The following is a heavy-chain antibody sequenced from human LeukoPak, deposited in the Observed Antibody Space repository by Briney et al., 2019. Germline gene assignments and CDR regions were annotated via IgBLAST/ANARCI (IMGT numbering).Heavy chain of an antibody. V-gene: IGHV3-30-3*01. J-gene: IGHJ4*02. D-gene: IGHD3-3*01. CDR3: ARRITIFGVAFDY. CDR2: ISYDGSNK. CDR1: GFTFSSYA. Sequence: GGSLRLSCAASGFTFSSYAMHWVRQAPGKGLEWVAVISYDGSNKYYADSVKGRFTISRDNAKNSLYLQMNSLRAEDTAVYYCARRITIFGVAFDYWGQGTLVTVSS.